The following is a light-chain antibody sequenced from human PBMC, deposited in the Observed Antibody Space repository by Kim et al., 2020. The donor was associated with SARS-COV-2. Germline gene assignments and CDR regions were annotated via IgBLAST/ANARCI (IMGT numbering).Light chain of an antibody. CDR1: SLRSYY. V-gene: IGLV3-19*01. CDR2: GKN. Sequence: ALGQIVRITCQGDSLRSYYASWYQQKPGQAPVLVIYGKNNRPSGIPDRFSGSSSGNTASLTITGAQAEDEAYYYCNSRDSSGNHLVFGGGTQLTVL. J-gene: IGLJ2*01. CDR3: NSRDSSGNHLV.